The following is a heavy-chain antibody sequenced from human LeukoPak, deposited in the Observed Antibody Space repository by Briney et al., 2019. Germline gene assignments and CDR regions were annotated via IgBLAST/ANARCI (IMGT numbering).Heavy chain of an antibody. J-gene: IGHJ4*02. CDR3: AKDRDSGYYSVYFDY. D-gene: IGHD3-22*01. CDR1: GFTFSSYG. CDR2: ISYDGSNK. Sequence: GGSLRLSCAASGFTFSSYGMHWVRQAPGKGLEWVAVISYDGSNKYYADSVKGRFTISRDNSKNTLYLQMNSLRAEDTAVYYCAKDRDSGYYSVYFDYWGQGTLVTVSS. V-gene: IGHV3-30*18.